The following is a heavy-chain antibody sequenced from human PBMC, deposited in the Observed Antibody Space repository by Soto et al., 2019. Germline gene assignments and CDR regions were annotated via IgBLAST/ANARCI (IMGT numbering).Heavy chain of an antibody. CDR3: ARASPQIRVVTSYYYMDV. CDR1: GGSFSGYY. D-gene: IGHD3-3*01. Sequence: PSETLSLTCAVYGGSFSGYYWSWIRQPPGKGLEWIGEINHSGSTNYNPSLKSRVTISVDTSKNQFSLKLSSVTAADTAVYCCARASPQIRVVTSYYYMDVWGKGTTVTVSS. J-gene: IGHJ6*03. V-gene: IGHV4-34*01. CDR2: INHSGST.